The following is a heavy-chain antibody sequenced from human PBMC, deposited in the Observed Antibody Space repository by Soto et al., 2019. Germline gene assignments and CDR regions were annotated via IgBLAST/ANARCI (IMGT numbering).Heavy chain of an antibody. D-gene: IGHD3-22*01. CDR3: ARDSGEGYSASSGYSSGGYNWLVP. Sequence: EVQLVESGGGLVKPGVSLRLSCAASGFTFSRYSMNWVLQALGKGLEWVLSISISSSYIYYADSVKGGFTISRDNAKNSLYLQMNRLRAEDTAVYFCARDSGEGYSASSGYSSGGYNWLVPWGQGTLVTVSS. CDR1: GFTFSRYS. V-gene: IGHV3-21*01. J-gene: IGHJ5*02. CDR2: ISISSSYI.